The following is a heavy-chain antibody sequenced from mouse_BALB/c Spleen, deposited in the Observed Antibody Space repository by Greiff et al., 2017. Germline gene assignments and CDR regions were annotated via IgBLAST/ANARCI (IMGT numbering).Heavy chain of an antibody. D-gene: IGHD4-1*01. J-gene: IGHJ2*01. CDR3: ARAAPGTGYYFDY. CDR2: ILPGSGST. V-gene: IGHV1-9*01. CDR1: GYTFSSYW. Sequence: QVQLQQSGAELMKPGASVKISCKATGYTFSSYWIEWVKQRPGHGLEWIGEILPGSGSTNYNEKFKGKATFTADTSSNTAYMQLSSLTSEDSAVYYCARAAPGTGYYFDYWGQGTTLTVSS.